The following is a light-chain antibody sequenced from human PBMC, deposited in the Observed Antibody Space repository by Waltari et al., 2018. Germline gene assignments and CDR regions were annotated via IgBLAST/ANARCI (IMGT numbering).Light chain of an antibody. Sequence: DIQLTQSPSSLSASIGAGVTLPCRASHDVSQRLNWSQPKLGGAPKLRIYDVSHLERGVPSRFRGRGPGTDFTLTISSLEPEDVATYYCQQYESLIAFGPGTRL. CDR3: QQYESLIA. CDR2: DVS. CDR1: HDVSQR. J-gene: IGKJ5*01. V-gene: IGKV1-33*01.